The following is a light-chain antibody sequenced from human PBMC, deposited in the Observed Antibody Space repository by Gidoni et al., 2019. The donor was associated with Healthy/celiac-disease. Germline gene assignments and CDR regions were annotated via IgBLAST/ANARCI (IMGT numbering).Light chain of an antibody. Sequence: DIVMTQSPDSLALSLGERATINCKSSQRVLYTSNNKNYLAWYHQKPGQPPKLLIYWATTRESGVPDRFSGSGSGKDFTLTSSSLQAEDVAVYYCQQYYSTPPTFGPGTKVDIK. CDR3: QQYYSTPPT. V-gene: IGKV4-1*01. CDR2: WAT. CDR1: QRVLYTSNNKNY. J-gene: IGKJ3*01.